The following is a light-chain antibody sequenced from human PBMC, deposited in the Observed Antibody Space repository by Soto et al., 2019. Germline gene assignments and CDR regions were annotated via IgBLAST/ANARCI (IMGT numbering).Light chain of an antibody. Sequence: EVELTQSPVTLPFSLAERATLSCRARESVGFHLAWYQQKPGHAPSLLIKDASVRATGTPARFSGSGSGTDFTLTISSLDPEVFALYYCQQRSTRPTFGQGTRLEI. CDR1: ESVGFH. V-gene: IGKV3-11*01. J-gene: IGKJ5*01. CDR3: QQRSTRPT. CDR2: DAS.